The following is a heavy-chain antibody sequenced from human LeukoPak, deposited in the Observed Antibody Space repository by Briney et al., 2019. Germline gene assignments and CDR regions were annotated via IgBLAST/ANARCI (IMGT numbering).Heavy chain of an antibody. CDR3: ARLALGVPFDF. CDR1: GGSISSSPCY. D-gene: IGHD1-26*01. J-gene: IGHJ4*02. Sequence: PSETLSLTCTVSGGSISSSPCYWGWIRQPPGKGLEWIGTISYSGGTSYYPSLKSRVTISVDTSRNQFSLNLSAVTAADTAVYYCARLALGVPFDFWGQGTLVTVSS. V-gene: IGHV4-39*01. CDR2: ISYSGGT.